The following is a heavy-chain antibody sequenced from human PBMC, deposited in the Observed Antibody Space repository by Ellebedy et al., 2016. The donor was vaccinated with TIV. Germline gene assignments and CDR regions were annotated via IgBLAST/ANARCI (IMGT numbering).Heavy chain of an antibody. CDR1: GFTFSSYW. D-gene: IGHD2-15*01. V-gene: IGHV3-7*01. J-gene: IGHJ4*02. Sequence: PGGSLRLSCAASGFTFSSYWMSWVRQAPGKGLEWVANIKQDGSEKYYVDSVKGRFTISRDNAKNSLYLQMNSLRAEDTAVYYCARDYAGYCSGGSCYFDYWGQGTLVTVSS. CDR3: ARDYAGYCSGGSCYFDY. CDR2: IKQDGSEK.